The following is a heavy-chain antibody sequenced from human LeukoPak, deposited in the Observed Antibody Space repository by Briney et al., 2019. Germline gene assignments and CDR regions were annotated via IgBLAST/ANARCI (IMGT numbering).Heavy chain of an antibody. CDR2: INHSGST. J-gene: IGHJ5*02. V-gene: IGHV4-34*01. CDR3: ARGIYRHWFDP. CDR1: GGSFSGYY. Sequence: PSETLSLTCAVYGGSFSGYYWSWLRQPPGKGLEWIGEINHSGSTNYNPSLKSRVTISVDTSKNQFSLKLSSVTAADTAVYYCARGIYRHWFDPWGQGTLVTVSS. D-gene: IGHD5-12*01.